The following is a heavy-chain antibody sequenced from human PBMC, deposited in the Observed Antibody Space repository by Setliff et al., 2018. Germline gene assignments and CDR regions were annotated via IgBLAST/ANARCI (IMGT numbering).Heavy chain of an antibody. CDR3: VRAFWTYSDYASLACFDY. D-gene: IGHD5-12*01. Sequence: ASVKVSCKASGYTLTNYYMHWVRQAPGQGLEWMGIINPSGGLTRYAQKFQGKVTMTRDESTNTAFMQLNSLRAEDTAVYYCVRAFWTYSDYASLACFDYWGQGALVTVSS. J-gene: IGHJ4*02. CDR2: INPSGGLT. V-gene: IGHV1-46*01. CDR1: GYTLTNYY.